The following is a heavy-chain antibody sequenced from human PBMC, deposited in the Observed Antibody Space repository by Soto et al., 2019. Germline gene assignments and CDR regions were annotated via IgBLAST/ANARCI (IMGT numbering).Heavy chain of an antibody. CDR2: MNPNSGNT. V-gene: IGHV1-8*01. CDR1: GYTFTSYD. CDR3: ATDIFSEAFGESNWLDP. D-gene: IGHD3-10*01. J-gene: IGHJ5*02. Sequence: ASVKVSCKASGYTFTSYDINWVRQATGQGLEWMGWMNPNSGNTGYAQKFQGRVTMTRNTSISTAYMELSSLRSDDMAVYYCATDIFSEAFGESNWLDPWGQGTLVT.